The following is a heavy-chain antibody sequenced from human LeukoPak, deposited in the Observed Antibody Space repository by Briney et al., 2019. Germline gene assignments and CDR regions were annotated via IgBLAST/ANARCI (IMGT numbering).Heavy chain of an antibody. J-gene: IGHJ4*02. Sequence: PGGSLRLSCAASGFTFDDYAMHWVRQAPGKGLEWVSGIIWNSGSIGYADSVKGRFTITRDNAKNSLYLQMNSLRDEDTALYYCAKDISVGATPYYFDYWGQGTLVTVSS. CDR3: AKDISVGATPYYFDY. V-gene: IGHV3-9*01. D-gene: IGHD1-26*01. CDR1: GFTFDDYA. CDR2: IIWNSGSI.